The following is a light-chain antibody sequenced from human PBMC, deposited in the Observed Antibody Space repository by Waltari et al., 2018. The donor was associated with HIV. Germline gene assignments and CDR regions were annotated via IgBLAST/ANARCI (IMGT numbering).Light chain of an antibody. CDR1: QSLAHTDGNTY. V-gene: IGKV2-30*02. CDR2: TVS. Sequence: DVVLTQSPLSLTVSLGQPASISCRASQSLAHTDGNTYLNWFQQRPGQSPRRLISTVSIRDSGVPYRFSGSGSDTDFTLKISTVEAEDVGVYYCMQGSHWPPTLGQGTKVEIK. J-gene: IGKJ1*01. CDR3: MQGSHWPPT.